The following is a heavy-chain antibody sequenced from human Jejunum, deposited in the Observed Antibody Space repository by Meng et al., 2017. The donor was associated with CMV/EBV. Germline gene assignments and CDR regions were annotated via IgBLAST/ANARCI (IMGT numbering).Heavy chain of an antibody. CDR1: YSFSDFG. CDR3: ARDDVDVGGTTRTSVDY. V-gene: IGHV1-18*01. CDR2: ISAYSGNT. Sequence: YSFSDFGMSWVRQAPGQGLEWMGWISAYSGNTNYAQKFQGRVTMTTDTSTSTAYMELRSLRSDDTAVYYCARDDVDVGGTTRTSVDYWAQGTLVTVSS. D-gene: IGHD1-26*01. J-gene: IGHJ4*02.